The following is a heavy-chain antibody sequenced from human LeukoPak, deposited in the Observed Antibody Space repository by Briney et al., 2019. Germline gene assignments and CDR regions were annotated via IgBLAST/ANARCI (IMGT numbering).Heavy chain of an antibody. V-gene: IGHV3-30*18. D-gene: IGHD3-3*01. CDR2: ISYDGSNK. CDR3: AKVVNYDFWSGYFDY. J-gene: IGHJ4*02. Sequence: QPGRSLRLSCAASGFTFSSYGMHWVRQAPGKGLEWVAVISYDGSNKYYADSVKGRFTISRDNSKNTLYLQMNSLRAEDTAVYYCAKVVNYDFWSGYFDYWGQGTLVTVSS. CDR1: GFTFSSYG.